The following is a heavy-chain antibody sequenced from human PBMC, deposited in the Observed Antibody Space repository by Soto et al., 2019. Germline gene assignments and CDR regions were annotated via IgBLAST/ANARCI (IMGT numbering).Heavy chain of an antibody. CDR2: LRSKANSYAT. CDR1: GVTFRGSA. Sequence: DVQLVESGGGLVQPGGSLKLCCAASGVTFRGSAVHWVRQASEKVLECVGHLRSKANSYATAYFVSVKGRFTISRDDSRNTAYLQMNSLKTEDTAGYYCARWVYDFWSGHTKGIEYWGQGTVVTVYS. CDR3: ARWVYDFWSGHTKGIEY. J-gene: IGHJ4*02. D-gene: IGHD3-3*01. V-gene: IGHV3-73*02.